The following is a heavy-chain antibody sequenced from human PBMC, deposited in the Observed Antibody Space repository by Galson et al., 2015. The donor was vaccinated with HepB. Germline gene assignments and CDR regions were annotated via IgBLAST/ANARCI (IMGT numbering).Heavy chain of an antibody. D-gene: IGHD6-19*01. CDR1: GGSISSYY. J-gene: IGHJ3*02. CDR3: ARDIDLGSGWEHDAFDI. Sequence: LSLTCTVSGGSISSYYWSWIRQPPGKGLEWIGYIYYSGSTNYNPSLKSRVTISVDTSKNQFSLKLSSVTAADTAVYYCARDIDLGSGWEHDAFDIWGQGTMVTVSS. V-gene: IGHV4-59*01. CDR2: IYYSGST.